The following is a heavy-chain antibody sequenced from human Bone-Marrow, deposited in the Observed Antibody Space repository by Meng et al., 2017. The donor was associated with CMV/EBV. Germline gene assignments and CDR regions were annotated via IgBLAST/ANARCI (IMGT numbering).Heavy chain of an antibody. J-gene: IGHJ4*02. D-gene: IGHD7-27*01. Sequence: SVKVSCKASGYTFTAHYFHWVRQAPGQGLEWMGWIHPHRGDTNYAQQFQGRVTLTRDTSIHTGYMELIRLTSYDTAVYYCARDNNWGPDYWGQGTRVTVSS. V-gene: IGHV1-2*02. CDR3: ARDNNWGPDY. CDR1: GYTFTAHY. CDR2: IHPHRGDT.